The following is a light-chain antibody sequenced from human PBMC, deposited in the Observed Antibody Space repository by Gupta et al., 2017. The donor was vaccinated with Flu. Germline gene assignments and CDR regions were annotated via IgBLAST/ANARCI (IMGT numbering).Light chain of an antibody. CDR1: QNIRAY. J-gene: IGKJ2*01. Sequence: DIQVTQSPSSLSASVGDTVTITCRASQNIRAYLNWYQQQPGKAPKLLIYGASTLSRGVPSRFSGSGFGTDFSLTITSLQPEDFATYYCQQSYGTPENNNPHNFGQGTRLDI. CDR2: GAS. CDR3: QQSYGTPENNNPHN. V-gene: IGKV1-39*01.